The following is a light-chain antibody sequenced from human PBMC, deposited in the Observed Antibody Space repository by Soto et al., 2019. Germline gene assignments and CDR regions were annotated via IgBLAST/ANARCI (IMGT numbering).Light chain of an antibody. Sequence: QSALTQPASVSGSPGQSITISCTGTRSDVGGYNYVSWYQQHPGKAPKLMIYDVSNRPSGVSNRFSGSKSGNTASLTISGLQAEDEYDYYCSSYTSSSTPVFGGGTMLTVL. J-gene: IGLJ2*01. V-gene: IGLV2-14*01. CDR2: DVS. CDR1: RSDVGGYNY. CDR3: SSYTSSSTPV.